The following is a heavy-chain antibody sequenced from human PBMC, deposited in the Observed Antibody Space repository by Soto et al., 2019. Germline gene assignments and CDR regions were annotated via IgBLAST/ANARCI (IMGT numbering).Heavy chain of an antibody. CDR2: ISAYNDNM. CDR1: GYTFTHYA. D-gene: IGHD3-9*01. CDR3: ARFDWLSAWFDP. V-gene: IGHV1-18*01. J-gene: IGHJ5*02. Sequence: AQLVQSGAEVKKPGASVKVSCTTSGYTFTHYAVSWVRQAPGQGLEWVGWISAYNDNMRYAQKFQGRVTMTTDTSMSTVYMELRSLRSDDTAVYYCARFDWLSAWFDPWGQGTPITVSS.